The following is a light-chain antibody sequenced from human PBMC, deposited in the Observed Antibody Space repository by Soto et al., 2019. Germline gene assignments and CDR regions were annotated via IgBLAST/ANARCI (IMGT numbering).Light chain of an antibody. CDR1: QSINRY. CDR2: GAS. V-gene: IGKV3-20*01. CDR3: QQYGSSPPIT. Sequence: EIARPPSPASMSVSPRETATLSCRDSQSINRYLAWYQQTPGRAPRLLIYGASSRATGIPDRFSGSGSGTDFTLTISRLEPEDFAVYYCQQYGSSPPITFGQGTRLEIK. J-gene: IGKJ5*01.